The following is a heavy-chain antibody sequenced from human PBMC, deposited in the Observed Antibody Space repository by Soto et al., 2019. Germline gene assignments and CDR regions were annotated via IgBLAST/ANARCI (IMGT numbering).Heavy chain of an antibody. J-gene: IGHJ4*02. CDR1: GGSISSGDYY. V-gene: IGHV4-30-4*02. CDR3: AREYNYDSSGIGFDS. D-gene: IGHD3-22*01. CDR2: IYHSGST. Sequence: PSETLSLTCTVSGGSISSGDYYWSWIRQPPGKGLEWIGYIYHSGSTYYNPSLKSRVTISVDRSKNRFYLKLSSVTAADTAVYYCAREYNYDSSGIGFDSWGQGTLVTVSS.